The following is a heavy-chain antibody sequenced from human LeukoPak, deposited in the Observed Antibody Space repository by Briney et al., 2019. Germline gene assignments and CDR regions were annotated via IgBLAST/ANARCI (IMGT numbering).Heavy chain of an antibody. CDR1: GFTFSSYG. CDR2: IWYDGSNK. Sequence: GGSLRLSCAASGFTFSSYGMHWVRQAPGKGLEWVAVIWYDGSNKYYADSVKGRFTISRDNSKNTLYLQMNSLRAEDTAVYYCARGPAYQQISVTNFDYWGQGTLVSVSS. D-gene: IGHD2-2*01. V-gene: IGHV3-33*01. CDR3: ARGPAYQQISVTNFDY. J-gene: IGHJ4*02.